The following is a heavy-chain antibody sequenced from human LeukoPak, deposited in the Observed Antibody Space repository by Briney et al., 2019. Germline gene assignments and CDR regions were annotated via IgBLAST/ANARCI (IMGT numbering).Heavy chain of an antibody. CDR2: IRYDGSNK. Sequence: GGSLRLSCAASGFTFSTYGMHWVRQAPGKGLEWVAFIRYDGSNKYYADSVKGRFTISRDNSKNTVYLQMNSLRAEDTAVYYCAKAADSVDYGALKWFDPWGQGTLVTVSS. CDR1: GFTFSTYG. J-gene: IGHJ5*02. D-gene: IGHD4-17*01. V-gene: IGHV3-30*02. CDR3: AKAADSVDYGALKWFDP.